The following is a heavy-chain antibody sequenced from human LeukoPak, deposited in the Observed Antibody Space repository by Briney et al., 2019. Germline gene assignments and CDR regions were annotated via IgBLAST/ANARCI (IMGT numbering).Heavy chain of an antibody. J-gene: IGHJ6*02. CDR1: GFTFSDYY. D-gene: IGHD4-11*01. CDR2: ISSSGSTI. V-gene: IGHV3-11*01. CDR3: ARDLKDYSDYYYGMDV. Sequence: PGGSLRLSCAASGFTFSDYYMSWIRQAPGKGLEWVSYISSSGSTIYYADSVKGRFTISRDNAKNSLYLQMNSLRAEDTAVYYCARDLKDYSDYYYGMDVWGQGTTVTVSS.